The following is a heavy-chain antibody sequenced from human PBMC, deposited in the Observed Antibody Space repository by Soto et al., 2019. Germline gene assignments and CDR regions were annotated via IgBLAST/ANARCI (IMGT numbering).Heavy chain of an antibody. J-gene: IGHJ6*02. D-gene: IGHD2-8*01. CDR3: ARAYCTNGVCYRPVSYYYYGMDV. Sequence: PGGSLRLSCAASGFTFSSYEMNWVRQAPGKGLEWVSYISSSGSTIYYADSVKGRFTISRDNAKNSLYLQMNSLRAEDTAVYYCARAYCTNGVCYRPVSYYYYGMDVWGQGTTVTVSS. CDR2: ISSSGSTI. CDR1: GFTFSSYE. V-gene: IGHV3-48*03.